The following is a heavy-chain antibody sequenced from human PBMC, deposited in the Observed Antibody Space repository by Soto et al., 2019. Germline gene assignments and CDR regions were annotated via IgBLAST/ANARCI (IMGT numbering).Heavy chain of an antibody. J-gene: IGHJ5*02. V-gene: IGHV4-4*02. CDR1: GRSLTMSNW. CDR3: ARDHYGSGTNWFDP. D-gene: IGHD3-10*01. Sequence: SETLSLTCALYGRSLTMSNWLSWVRQPPGKGLEWIGEIYHSGSTNYNPSLKSRVTISVDKSKNQFSLKLSSVTAADTAVYYCARDHYGSGTNWFDPWGQG. CDR2: IYHSGST.